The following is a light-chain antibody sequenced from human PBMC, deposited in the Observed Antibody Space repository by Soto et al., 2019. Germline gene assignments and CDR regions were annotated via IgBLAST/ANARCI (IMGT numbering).Light chain of an antibody. Sequence: EIVFTQSPGALSFSPVERATRSSLASQRVSRSSLAWYQQRRGQAPRLLIHDASSRATGIPDRFSGSGSGTDFTLTISRLEPEDFAVYYCQQYGGSPRTFGQGTKVDI. V-gene: IGKV3-20*01. CDR3: QQYGGSPRT. J-gene: IGKJ1*01. CDR1: QRVSRSS. CDR2: DAS.